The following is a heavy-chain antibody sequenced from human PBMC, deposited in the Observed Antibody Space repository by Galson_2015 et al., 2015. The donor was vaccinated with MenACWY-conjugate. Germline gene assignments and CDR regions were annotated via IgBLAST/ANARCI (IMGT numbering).Heavy chain of an antibody. V-gene: IGHV3-30*02. D-gene: IGHD2/OR15-2a*01. J-gene: IGHJ4*02. Sequence: SLRLSCAASGFTFRNYGMHWVRQAPGKGLEWVALIRDNGSKEFYADSVKGRFTISRDSSKNTLYLQMHSLRDEDMAVYYCAKSTTSTNSAGDYWGQGALVTVSS. CDR1: GFTFRNYG. CDR3: AKSTTSTNSAGDY. CDR2: IRDNGSKE.